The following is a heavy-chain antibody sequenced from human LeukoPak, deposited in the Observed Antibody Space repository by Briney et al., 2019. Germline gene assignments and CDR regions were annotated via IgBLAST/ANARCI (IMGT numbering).Heavy chain of an antibody. CDR3: ARGYSYGYNYYYYMDV. CDR2: IYYSGST. Sequence: PSETLSLTCTVSGGSISSYYWSWIRQPPGKGLEWIGYIYYSGSTNYNPSLKSRVTISVDTSKNQFSLKLSSVTAADTAVYYCARGYSYGYNYYYYMDVWGKGTTVTISS. J-gene: IGHJ6*03. D-gene: IGHD5-18*01. V-gene: IGHV4-59*01. CDR1: GGSISSYY.